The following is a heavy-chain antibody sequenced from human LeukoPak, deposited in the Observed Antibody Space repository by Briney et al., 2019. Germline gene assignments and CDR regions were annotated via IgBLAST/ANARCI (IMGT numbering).Heavy chain of an antibody. V-gene: IGHV4-39*01. CDR3: ARHEYSGSYYGLSWFDP. J-gene: IGHJ5*02. D-gene: IGHD1-26*01. Sequence: PSETLSLTCTVSGGTISSSGYYWGWIRQPPGKGLEWIASIYYSGSTYYNPSLKSRVTISVDTSKNQLSLKLSSLTAADTAVYYCARHEYSGSYYGLSWFDPWGQGTLVTVSS. CDR2: IYYSGST. CDR1: GGTISSSGYY.